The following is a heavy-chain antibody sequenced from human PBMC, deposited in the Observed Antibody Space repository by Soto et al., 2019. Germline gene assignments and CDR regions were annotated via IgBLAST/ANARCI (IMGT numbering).Heavy chain of an antibody. J-gene: IGHJ4*02. CDR3: AKGSSDYRPYYFDN. D-gene: IGHD3-22*01. V-gene: IGHV3-23*01. CDR2: ISGGGGST. Sequence: EVQLLESGGGLVQPGGSLRLSFAASGFPFSTYAMSWVRQAPGKGLEWVSAISGGGGSTYYADSVKGRFTLSRDHSKNTLYLQMNSLRVEDTAVYYCAKGSSDYRPYYFDNWGQGTLVTVSS. CDR1: GFPFSTYA.